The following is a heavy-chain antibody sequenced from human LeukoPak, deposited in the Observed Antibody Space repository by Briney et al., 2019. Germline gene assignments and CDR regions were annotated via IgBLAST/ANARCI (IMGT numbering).Heavy chain of an antibody. V-gene: IGHV3-9*01. CDR1: GFSFDDYA. Sequence: PGGSLRLSCAASGFSFDDYAMHWVRQAPGKGLEWVSGISWNSGNIGYADSVKGRFTISRDNAKNFLYLHMNSLRTEDTALYYCARTPSGDSSGYFTDALNIWGQGTMVTVSS. J-gene: IGHJ3*02. D-gene: IGHD3-22*01. CDR2: ISWNSGNI. CDR3: ARTPSGDSSGYFTDALNI.